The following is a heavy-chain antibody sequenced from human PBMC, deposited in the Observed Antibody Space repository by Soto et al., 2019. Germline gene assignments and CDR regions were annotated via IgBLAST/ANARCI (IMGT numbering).Heavy chain of an antibody. CDR2: ITSSGGNA. J-gene: IGHJ5*02. Sequence: GGSLRLSCAASGFSFKDYYMTWMRQTPEKGLEWISTITSSGGNAYYAASVKGRVTISRDNAHNSLYLQMSGLRAEDTALYYCAIDMNTNYVNYVDLWGQGTLVTVSS. D-gene: IGHD3-16*01. CDR3: AIDMNTNYVNYVDL. CDR1: GFSFKDYY. V-gene: IGHV3-11*01.